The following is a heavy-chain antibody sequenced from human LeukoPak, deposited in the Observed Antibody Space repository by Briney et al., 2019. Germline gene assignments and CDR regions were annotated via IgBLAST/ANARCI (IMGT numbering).Heavy chain of an antibody. CDR3: ARDPGDTDWYNFDF. CDR1: GGSISSYY. J-gene: IGHJ4*02. Sequence: PSETLSLTCSVSGGSISSYYWSWVRQPPGKGLEYIGYIYYSGSTNYNPSYKSRVTVSLEMSKNQFSLSLSSVTAADTAVYYCARDPGDTDWYNFDFWGQGILVTVSS. V-gene: IGHV4-59*01. CDR2: IYYSGST. D-gene: IGHD3-9*01.